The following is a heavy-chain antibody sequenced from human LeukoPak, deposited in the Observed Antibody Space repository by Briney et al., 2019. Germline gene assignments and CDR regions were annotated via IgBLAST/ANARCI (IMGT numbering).Heavy chain of an antibody. CDR2: IWYDGSNK. D-gene: IGHD3-22*01. CDR1: GFTFSSYG. CDR3: ARDNDSSGYSTGPVDY. V-gene: IGHV3-33*01. Sequence: GGSLRLSCAASGFTFSSYGMHWVRQAPGKGLEWVAVIWYDGSNKCYADSVKGRFTISRDNSKNTLYLQMNSLRAEDTAVYYCARDNDSSGYSTGPVDYWGQGTLVTVSS. J-gene: IGHJ4*02.